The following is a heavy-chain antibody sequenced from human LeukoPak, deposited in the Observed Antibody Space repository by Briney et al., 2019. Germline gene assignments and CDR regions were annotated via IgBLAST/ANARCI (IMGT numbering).Heavy chain of an antibody. CDR1: GGSISSYY. CDR3: ARSISPHGPLPIDY. V-gene: IGHV4-59*01. Sequence: SETLSLTCTVSGGSISSYYWSWIRQPPGKGLEWIGYIYYSGSTNYNPSLKSRVTISVDTSKNQFSLKLSSVAAADTAVYYCARSISPHGPLPIDYWGQGTLVTVSS. CDR2: IYYSGST. J-gene: IGHJ4*02. D-gene: IGHD2-8*01.